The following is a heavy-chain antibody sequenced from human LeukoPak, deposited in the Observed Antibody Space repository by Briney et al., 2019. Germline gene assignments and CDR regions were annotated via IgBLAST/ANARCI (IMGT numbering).Heavy chain of an antibody. D-gene: IGHD2-15*01. J-gene: IGHJ4*02. CDR1: GFRVSYYW. CDR2: TKEDGSGS. Sequence: GASLRLSYAASGFRVSYYWMSSVRQAPGKGLEWVANTKEDGSGSSYVDSVKGRFTISRDNAKNSLYLQMNSLRAEDTAVYYCAKGGVVGTRYYFDSWGQGTLVTVSS. CDR3: AKGGVVGTRYYFDS. V-gene: IGHV3-7*01.